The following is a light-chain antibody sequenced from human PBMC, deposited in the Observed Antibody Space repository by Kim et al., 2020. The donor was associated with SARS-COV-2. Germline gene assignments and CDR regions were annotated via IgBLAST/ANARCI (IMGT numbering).Light chain of an antibody. J-gene: IGLJ3*02. CDR1: ALPTKY. CDR2: EDT. V-gene: IGLV3-10*01. Sequence: SYELTQPPSVSVSPGQTARITCSGDALPTKYAYWYQQRSGQAPVLVIYEDTKRPSEIPERFSGSSSGTVATLTISGAQEEDEADYYCYSTDNINERWVFG. CDR3: YSTDNINERWV.